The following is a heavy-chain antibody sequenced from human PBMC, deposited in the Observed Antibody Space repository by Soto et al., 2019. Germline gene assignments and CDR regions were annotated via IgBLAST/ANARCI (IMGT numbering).Heavy chain of an antibody. V-gene: IGHV1-18*01. CDR3: ARERGGYSYGDP. CDR1: GYIFSDYG. Sequence: VASVKVSCKASGYIFSDYGISWVRRAPGQGLEWVGWVNIHSGDTNHAQNLPGRVTMTTDRSTGTAYPELRSLRMDDTAGYYCARERGGYSYGDPWGKGTLVTVP. D-gene: IGHD5-18*01. J-gene: IGHJ5*02. CDR2: VNIHSGDT.